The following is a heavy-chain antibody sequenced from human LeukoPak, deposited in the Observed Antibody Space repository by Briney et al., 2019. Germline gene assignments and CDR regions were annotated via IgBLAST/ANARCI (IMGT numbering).Heavy chain of an antibody. J-gene: IGHJ6*03. CDR2: ISSSSTYI. CDR3: ARAAANMDV. V-gene: IGHV3-21*01. Sequence: GGSLRLSCAASGFTFSSYTMNWVRQAPGKGLEWVSSISSSSTYINYADSVKGRFTISRDNAKNSPYLQMNSLRAEDTAVYYCARAAANMDVWGKGTTVTVSS. CDR1: GFTFSSYT.